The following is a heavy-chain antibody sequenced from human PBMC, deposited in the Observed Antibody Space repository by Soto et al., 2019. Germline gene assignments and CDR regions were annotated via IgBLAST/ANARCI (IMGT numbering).Heavy chain of an antibody. Sequence: EVELVETGGGLIQPGGSLRLSCAASGFTVSSSSMSWVRQAPGKGLEWVSLIYAAGATYYGDSVKGRFTISRDTSKKTLSLQMTGVRADDTSVYYCARDDSFLGAPFHYWGQGTLVTVSS. CDR3: ARDDSFLGAPFHY. D-gene: IGHD3-16*01. V-gene: IGHV3-53*02. CDR2: IYAAGAT. CDR1: GFTVSSSS. J-gene: IGHJ4*02.